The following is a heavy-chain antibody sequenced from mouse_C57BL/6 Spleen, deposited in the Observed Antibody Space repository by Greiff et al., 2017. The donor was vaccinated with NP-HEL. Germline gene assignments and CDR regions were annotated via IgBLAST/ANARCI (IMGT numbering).Heavy chain of an antibody. D-gene: IGHD1-1*01. CDR2: ISDGGSYT. CDR3: ARDRGTTGYYFDY. V-gene: IGHV5-4*01. Sequence: EVKVVESGGGLVKPGGSLKLSCAASGFTFSSYAMSWVRQTPEKRLEWVATISDGGSYTYYPDNVKGRFTISRDNAKNNLYLQMSHLKSEDTAMYYCARDRGTTGYYFDYWGQGTTLTVSS. J-gene: IGHJ2*01. CDR1: GFTFSSYA.